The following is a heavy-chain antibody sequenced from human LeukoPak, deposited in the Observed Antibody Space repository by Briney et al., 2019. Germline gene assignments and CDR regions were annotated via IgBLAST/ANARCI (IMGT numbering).Heavy chain of an antibody. CDR3: ARGRYSSRSGGYYFDI. CDR1: GFTLSSDW. Sequence: GGCLRLSCVVSGFTLSSDWLSWVRQAPGKGLEWVANIKKDGIEKYYVESVKGRFTISRDNAKNSLYLQMNSLRAEDTAVYYCARGRYSSRSGGYYFDIWGQGTLVTVSS. D-gene: IGHD2-2*01. J-gene: IGHJ4*02. V-gene: IGHV3-7*01. CDR2: IKKDGIEK.